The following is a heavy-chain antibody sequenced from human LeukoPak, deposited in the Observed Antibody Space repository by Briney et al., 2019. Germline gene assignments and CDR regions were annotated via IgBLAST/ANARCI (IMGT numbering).Heavy chain of an antibody. D-gene: IGHD1-26*01. CDR2: IRNKANSYSI. CDR1: GFTFSSYA. CDR3: VRVMLGSSKFFDL. Sequence: GGSLRLSCAASGFTFSSYAMSWVRQAPGKGLEWVARIRNKANSYSIEYAASVKGRITISRGDSKNSVYLQMNSLKSEDTADYYCVRVMLGSSKFFDLWGRGTLVTVSS. V-gene: IGHV3-72*01. J-gene: IGHJ2*01.